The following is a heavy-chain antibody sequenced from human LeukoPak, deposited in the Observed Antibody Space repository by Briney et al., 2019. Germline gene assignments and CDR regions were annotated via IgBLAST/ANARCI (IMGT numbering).Heavy chain of an antibody. D-gene: IGHD5-18*01. CDR3: ASKVLVDTAMVYDY. J-gene: IGHJ4*02. V-gene: IGHV4-34*01. Sequence: TSETLSLTCAVYGGSFNGYYWSWIRQPPGKGLEWVGEINHSGSTNYNPSLKSRVTISVDTSKNQFSLKLSSVTAADTAVYYCASKVLVDTAMVYDYWGQGTLVTVSS. CDR2: INHSGST. CDR1: GGSFNGYY.